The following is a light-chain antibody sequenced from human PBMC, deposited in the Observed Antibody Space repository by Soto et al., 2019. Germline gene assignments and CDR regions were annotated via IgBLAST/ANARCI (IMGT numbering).Light chain of an antibody. V-gene: IGKV3-20*01. Sequence: EIVLTQSPGTLSLSPGERATLSCRASQSVSSSYLAWYQQKPGQAPRLLIYGASSRATGIPDRFSGSGSGTDFTLTISRLEPEDFAVSYCQQYGSSPPETFGQGTKVEIK. J-gene: IGKJ1*01. CDR3: QQYGSSPPET. CDR2: GAS. CDR1: QSVSSSY.